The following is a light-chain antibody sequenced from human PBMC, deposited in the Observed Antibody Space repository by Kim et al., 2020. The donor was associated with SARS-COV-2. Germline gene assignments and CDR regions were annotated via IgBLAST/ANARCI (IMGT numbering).Light chain of an antibody. J-gene: IGLJ2*01. CDR3: QAWDSSTAV. Sequence: SYELTQPPSVSVSPGQTASITCSGDELGDKYACWYQQKPGQSPVLVIYQDNKRPSGIPERFSGPNSGNTATLTISGTQAMDEADYYCQAWDSSTAVFGGGTQLTVL. V-gene: IGLV3-1*01. CDR2: QDN. CDR1: ELGDKY.